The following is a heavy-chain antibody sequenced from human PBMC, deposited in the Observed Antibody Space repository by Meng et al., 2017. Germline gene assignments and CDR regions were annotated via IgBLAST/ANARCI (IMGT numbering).Heavy chain of an antibody. CDR3: ARLREGSSGYYGMDV. D-gene: IGHD3-22*01. CDR1: GGSISSGSYY. Sequence: SETLSLTCTVSGGSISSGSYYWSWVRQPAGKGLEWIGRIYTSGSTNYNPSLKSRVTISVDPSKNQFSLKLSAVTAADTAVYYCARLREGSSGYYGMDVWGQGTMVTVSS. CDR2: IYTSGST. V-gene: IGHV4-61*02. J-gene: IGHJ6*02.